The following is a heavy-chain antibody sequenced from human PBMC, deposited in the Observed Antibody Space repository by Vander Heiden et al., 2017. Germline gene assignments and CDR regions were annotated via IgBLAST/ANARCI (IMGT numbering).Heavy chain of an antibody. D-gene: IGHD3-22*01. CDR2: ISGSDNKI. V-gene: IGHV3-48*02. CDR1: GFTFSNYP. Sequence: EVQLVESGGGLVQPGGSLRLSCAASGFTFSNYPMNWVRQAPGKGLEWVSYISGSDNKIYYADSVKGRFTISRDNAKNSLYLQMNSLRDEDTAVYYCARDLWYDGSSAVTDDYWGQGTLVTVSS. J-gene: IGHJ4*02. CDR3: ARDLWYDGSSAVTDDY.